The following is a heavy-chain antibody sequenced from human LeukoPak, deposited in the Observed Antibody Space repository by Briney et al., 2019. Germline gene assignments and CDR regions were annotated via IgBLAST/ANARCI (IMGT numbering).Heavy chain of an antibody. CDR1: GGSISSGDYC. D-gene: IGHD2-21*02. Sequence: PSQTLSLTCTVSGGSISSGDYCWSWIRQPPGKGLEWIGYIYYSGSTYYNPSLKSRVTISVDTSKNQFSLKLSSVTAADTAVYYCARGSSDCGGDCYGAFDIWGQGTMVTVSS. V-gene: IGHV4-30-4*01. J-gene: IGHJ3*02. CDR3: ARGSSDCGGDCYGAFDI. CDR2: IYYSGST.